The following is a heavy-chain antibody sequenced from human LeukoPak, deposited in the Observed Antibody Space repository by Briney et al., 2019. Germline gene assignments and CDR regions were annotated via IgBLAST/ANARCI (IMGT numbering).Heavy chain of an antibody. CDR1: GGSFIGYY. CDR2: INHSGST. CDR3: ARAYYDFWSGYQFDY. D-gene: IGHD3-3*01. Sequence: SETLSLTCAVYGGSFIGYYWSWIRQPPGKGLEWIGEINHSGSTNYNPSLKSRVTISVDTSKNQFSLKLSSVTAADTAVYYCARAYYDFWSGYQFDYWGQGTLVTVSS. V-gene: IGHV4-34*01. J-gene: IGHJ4*02.